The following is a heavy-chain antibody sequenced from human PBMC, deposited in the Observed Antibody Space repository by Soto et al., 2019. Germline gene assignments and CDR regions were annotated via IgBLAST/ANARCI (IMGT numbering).Heavy chain of an antibody. CDR2: INHSGST. V-gene: IGHV4-34*01. D-gene: IGHD6-13*01. J-gene: IGHJ5*02. CDR3: ARRGVAAAGFKVRNANWFDP. CDR1: GGSFSVYY. Sequence: SETLSLTCAVYGGSFSVYYWSWIRQPPGKGLEWIREINHSGSTNYIPSLRSRVTISVDTSKNQFSLKLSSVTAADTAVYYCARRGVAAAGFKVRNANWFDPWGQGTLVTVSS.